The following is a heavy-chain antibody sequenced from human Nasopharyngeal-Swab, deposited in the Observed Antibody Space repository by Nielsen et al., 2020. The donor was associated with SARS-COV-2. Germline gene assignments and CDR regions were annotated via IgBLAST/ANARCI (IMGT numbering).Heavy chain of an antibody. Sequence: SETLSLTCTVSGGSISSSSYYWGWIRQPPGKGLEWIGSIYYSGSTYYNPSLKSRVTISVDTSKNQFSLKLSSVTAADTAVYYCARPGYSSSWYYYYGMDVWGQGTTVTVSS. CDR1: GGSISSSSYY. D-gene: IGHD6-13*01. CDR3: ARPGYSSSWYYYYGMDV. CDR2: IYYSGST. J-gene: IGHJ6*02. V-gene: IGHV4-39*01.